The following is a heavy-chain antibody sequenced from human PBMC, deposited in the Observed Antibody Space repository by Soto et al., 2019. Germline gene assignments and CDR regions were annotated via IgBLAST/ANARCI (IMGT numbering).Heavy chain of an antibody. D-gene: IGHD2-15*01. CDR2: IYYSVST. J-gene: IGHJ6*02. V-gene: IGHV4-61*01. CDR3: AREGLPSDYYYGMDV. Sequence: QVQLQESGPGLVKPSETLSLTCTVSGGSVSSGSYYWSWIRQPPGKGLEWIGYIYYSVSTNYNPSLKSRVTISVDTSKNQFSLKLSSVTAAGTAVYYCAREGLPSDYYYGMDVWGQGTTVTVSS. CDR1: GGSVSSGSYY.